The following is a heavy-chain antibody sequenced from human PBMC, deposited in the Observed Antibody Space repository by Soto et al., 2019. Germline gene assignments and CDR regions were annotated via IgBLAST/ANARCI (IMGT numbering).Heavy chain of an antibody. CDR3: ARDPARSARYGMDV. D-gene: IGHD6-6*01. CDR1: GFTFSSYA. V-gene: IGHV3-30-3*01. CDR2: ISYDGSNK. Sequence: GGSLRLSCAASGFTFSSYAMHWVRQAPGKGLEWVAVISYDGSNKYYADSVKGRFTISRDNSKNTLYLQMNSLRAEDTAVYYCARDPARSARYGMDVWGQGTTVTVSS. J-gene: IGHJ6*02.